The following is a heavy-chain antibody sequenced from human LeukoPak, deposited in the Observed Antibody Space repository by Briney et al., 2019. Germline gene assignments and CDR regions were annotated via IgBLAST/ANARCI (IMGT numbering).Heavy chain of an antibody. CDR2: IKQDGSEK. Sequence: AGGSLRLSCAASGFTFSSYWMSWVRQAPGKGLEWVANIKQDGSEKYYVDSVKGRSTISRDNAKNSLYLQMNSLRAEDTAVYYCARSGPLWLQRPDYWGQGTLVTVSS. J-gene: IGHJ4*02. CDR1: GFTFSSYW. D-gene: IGHD5-18*01. CDR3: ARSGPLWLQRPDY. V-gene: IGHV3-7*01.